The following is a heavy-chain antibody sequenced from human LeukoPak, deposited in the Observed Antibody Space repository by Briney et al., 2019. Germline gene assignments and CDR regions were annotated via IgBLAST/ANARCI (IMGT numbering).Heavy chain of an antibody. CDR1: GYTFTTYP. Sequence: ASVKVSCKASGYTFTTYPINWVRQAPGQRLEWMGWINAGNGNTKYSQKFQGRVTITRDTSASTAYMELSSLRSEDTAVYYCARLAGTQDWGQGTLVTVSS. V-gene: IGHV1-3*01. J-gene: IGHJ4*02. D-gene: IGHD1-1*01. CDR3: ARLAGTQD. CDR2: INAGNGNT.